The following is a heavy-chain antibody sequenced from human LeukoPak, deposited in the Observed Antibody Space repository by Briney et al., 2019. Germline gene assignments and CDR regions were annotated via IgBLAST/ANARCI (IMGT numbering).Heavy chain of an antibody. D-gene: IGHD6-13*01. Sequence: PSETLSLTCSIYGYSISDGYYWSWIRQPPGKGLEWIGEINHSGSTNYNPSLKSRATISVDTSKNQFSLKLSSVTAADTAVYYCARSIAAAGTGLNWFDPWGQGTLVTVSS. CDR1: GYSISDGYY. J-gene: IGHJ5*02. V-gene: IGHV4-34*01. CDR2: INHSGST. CDR3: ARSIAAAGTGLNWFDP.